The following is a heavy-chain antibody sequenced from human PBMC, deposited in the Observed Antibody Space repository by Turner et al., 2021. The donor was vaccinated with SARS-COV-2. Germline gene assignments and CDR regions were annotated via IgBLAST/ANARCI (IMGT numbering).Heavy chain of an antibody. V-gene: IGHV3-30*04. Sequence: QVQLVESGGGVVQPGRSLRLSCAASGFTFSSYAMHWVRQAPGKGLEWVAVISYDGSNKYSADSVKGRFTISRDNSKNTLYLQMNSLRAEDTAVYYCARDGGGWFDPWGQGTLVTVSS. J-gene: IGHJ5*02. CDR3: ARDGGGWFDP. D-gene: IGHD3-16*01. CDR2: ISYDGSNK. CDR1: GFTFSSYA.